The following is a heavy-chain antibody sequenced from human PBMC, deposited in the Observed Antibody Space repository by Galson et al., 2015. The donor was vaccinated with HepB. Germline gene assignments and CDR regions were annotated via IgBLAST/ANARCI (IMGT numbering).Heavy chain of an antibody. CDR1: GGTFSSYA. D-gene: IGHD5-24*01. V-gene: IGHV1-69*13. J-gene: IGHJ3*02. CDR2: IIPIFGTA. CDR3: ARVKGGYNLGAFDI. Sequence: SVKVSCKASGGTFSSYAISWVRQAPGQGLEWMGGIIPIFGTANYAQKFQGRVTITADESTSTAYMELSSLRSEDTAVYYCARVKGGYNLGAFDIWGQGTMVTVSS.